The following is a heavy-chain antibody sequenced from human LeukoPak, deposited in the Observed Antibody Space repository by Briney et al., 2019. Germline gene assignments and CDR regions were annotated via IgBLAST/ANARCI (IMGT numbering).Heavy chain of an antibody. CDR3: ARVSGSSWYGAFDI. Sequence: PGGSLRLSCAASGFTFSSYWMSWVRQAPGKGLEWVANIKQDGSEKYYVDSVKGRFTISRDNPKNSLYLQMNSLRAEDTAVYYCARVSGSSWYGAFDIWGQGTMVTVSS. CDR1: GFTFSSYW. J-gene: IGHJ3*02. D-gene: IGHD6-13*01. V-gene: IGHV3-7*01. CDR2: IKQDGSEK.